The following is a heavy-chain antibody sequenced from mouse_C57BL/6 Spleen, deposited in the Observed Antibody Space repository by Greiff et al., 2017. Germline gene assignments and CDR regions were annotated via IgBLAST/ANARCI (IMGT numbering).Heavy chain of an antibody. CDR1: GFTFSSYA. CDR2: ICSGGGYI. D-gene: IGHD2-5*01. V-gene: IGHV5-9-1*02. J-gene: IGHJ4*01. Sequence: EVKLVESGAGLVKPGGSLKLSCAASGFTFSSYAMSWVRQTPEKRLEWIAYICSGGGYIYYADTVKGRITISRDNARNTLNLQMSSLKSEDTAMYYCTRGWGTYYSNSGGCYAMDYWGQGTSVTVSS. CDR3: TRGWGTYYSNSGGCYAMDY.